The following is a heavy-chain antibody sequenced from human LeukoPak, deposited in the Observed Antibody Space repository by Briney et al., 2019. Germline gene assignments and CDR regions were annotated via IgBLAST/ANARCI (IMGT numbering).Heavy chain of an antibody. Sequence: GSLRLSCAASGFTFSSYPMSWVRQAPGKGLEWVSAISASGGNTCYPDSVKGRFTISRDKSKNTLYLQRNSLRAGDTAVYYCAKGGIVGATTGGDIDYWGQGNLVTVSS. CDR2: ISASGGNT. CDR3: AKGGIVGATTGGDIDY. CDR1: GFTFSSYP. J-gene: IGHJ4*02. V-gene: IGHV3-23*01. D-gene: IGHD1-26*01.